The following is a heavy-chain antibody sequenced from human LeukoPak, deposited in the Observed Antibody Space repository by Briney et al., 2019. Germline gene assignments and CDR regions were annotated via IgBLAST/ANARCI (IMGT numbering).Heavy chain of an antibody. J-gene: IGHJ4*02. CDR3: ARKGRVRAYDQ. V-gene: IGHV4-59*08. CDR1: VDSLCRYY. Sequence: PSETLSLTCAVSVDSLCRYYSYSVCHPPPKERESSACKYYSGITHYNPSLTSGDIISLDTSKNQFSLRLSSGTAADSAVYYCARKGRVRAYDQWGQGTLVTVS. CDR2: KYYSGIT. D-gene: IGHD2-21*01.